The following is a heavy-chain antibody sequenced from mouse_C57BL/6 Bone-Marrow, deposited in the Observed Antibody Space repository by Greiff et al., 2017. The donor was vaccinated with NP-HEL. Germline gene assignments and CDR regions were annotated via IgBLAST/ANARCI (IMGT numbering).Heavy chain of an antibody. CDR3: ARPYGGGYYAMDD. D-gene: IGHD1-1*01. CDR2: IRNKANGYTT. V-gene: IGHV7-3*01. J-gene: IGHJ4*01. Sequence: EVKLVESGGGLVQPGGSLSLSCAASGFTFTDYYMSWVRQPPGKALEWLGFIRNKANGYTTEYSASVKGRFTISRDNSQSILYLQMNALRAEDSATYYCARPYGGGYYAMDDWGQGTSVTVSS. CDR1: GFTFTDYY.